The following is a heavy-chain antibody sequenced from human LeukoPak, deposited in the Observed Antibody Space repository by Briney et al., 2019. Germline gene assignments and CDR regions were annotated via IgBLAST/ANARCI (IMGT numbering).Heavy chain of an antibody. D-gene: IGHD3-22*01. J-gene: IGHJ4*02. CDR2: ISSSSSTI. CDR3: ARDYYGSSGYYLDY. V-gene: IGHV3-48*02. Sequence: SGGSLRLSCAASGFTFSSYSMNWVRQAPGKGLEWVSYISSSSSTIYYADSVKGRFTISRDNAKNSLYLQMNSLRDEDTAVYYCARDYYGSSGYYLDYWGQGTLVTVSS. CDR1: GFTFSSYS.